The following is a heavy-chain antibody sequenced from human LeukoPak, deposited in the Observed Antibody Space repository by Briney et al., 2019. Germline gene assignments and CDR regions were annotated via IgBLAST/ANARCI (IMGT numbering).Heavy chain of an antibody. D-gene: IGHD3-22*01. CDR3: ARHGYYYYTSGYFGY. J-gene: IGHJ4*02. CDR2: VYYSGST. CDR1: GGSISSSSYY. Sequence: PSETLSLTCTVSGGSISSSSYYWGWIRQPPGKGLEWIGSVYYSGSTYYNPSLKSRVTISVDTSKNQFSLKLSSVTAADTALYYCARHGYYYYTSGYFGYWGQGILVTVSS. V-gene: IGHV4-39*01.